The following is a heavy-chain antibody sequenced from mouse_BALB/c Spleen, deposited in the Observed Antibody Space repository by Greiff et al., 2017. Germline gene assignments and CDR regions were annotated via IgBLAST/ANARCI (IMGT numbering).Heavy chain of an antibody. D-gene: IGHD2-14*01. J-gene: IGHJ4*01. CDR3: TRERAYYRSPYAMDY. V-gene: IGHV1-69*02. CDR2: IYPSDSYT. CDR1: GYTFTSYW. Sequence: QVQLKQPGAELVRPGASVKLSCKASGYTFTSYWINWVKQRPGQGLEWIGNIYPSDSYTNYNQKFKDKATLTVDKSSSTAYMQLSSPTSEDSAVYYCTRERAYYRSPYAMDYWGQGTSVTVSS.